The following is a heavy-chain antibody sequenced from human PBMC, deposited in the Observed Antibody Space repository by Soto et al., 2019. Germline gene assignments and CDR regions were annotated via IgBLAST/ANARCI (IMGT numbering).Heavy chain of an antibody. V-gene: IGHV4-30-4*01. J-gene: IGHJ4*02. CDR3: ARAGATIVSPFDY. Sequence: SETLSVTCTVSGDSISSGNKYWSWIRQPPGKDLEWIGYIFSSGTTYYNPSLKSRLTMSLDASQNQFSLKLNSLTDADTAVYYCARAGATIVSPFDYWGQGTLVTVSS. CDR2: IFSSGTT. D-gene: IGHD5-12*01. CDR1: GDSISSGNKY.